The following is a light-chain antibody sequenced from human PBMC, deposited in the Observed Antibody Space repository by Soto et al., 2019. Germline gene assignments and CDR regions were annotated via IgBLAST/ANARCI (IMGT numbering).Light chain of an antibody. V-gene: IGKV3-15*01. J-gene: IGKJ3*01. CDR1: QSVSSSY. CDR2: SAS. Sequence: DIVLTQSPGTLSLSPGERATLSCRASQSVSSSYLAWYQQKPGHTPRLLIYSASIGATGTPARFSGSGSGSDFTLTISSLQSEDFAVYYCQQYNKWPLTFGPGTKVDIK. CDR3: QQYNKWPLT.